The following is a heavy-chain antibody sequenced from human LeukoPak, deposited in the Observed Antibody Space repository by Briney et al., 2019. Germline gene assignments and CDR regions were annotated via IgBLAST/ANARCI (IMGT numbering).Heavy chain of an antibody. Sequence: GGSLRLSCAASGFTFSSYWMSWVRQAPGKGLEWVANIKQDGSEKFYVDSVRGRFTISRDNAKNSLYLQMNSLRAEDTAVYYCARGYYYGSGSYYFDYWGQGTPVTVSS. J-gene: IGHJ4*02. CDR3: ARGYYYGSGSYYFDY. D-gene: IGHD3-10*01. V-gene: IGHV3-7*01. CDR1: GFTFSSYW. CDR2: IKQDGSEK.